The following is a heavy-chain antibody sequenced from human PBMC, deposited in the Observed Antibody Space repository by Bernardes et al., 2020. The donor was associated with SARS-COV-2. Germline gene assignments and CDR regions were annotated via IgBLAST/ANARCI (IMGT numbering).Heavy chain of an antibody. V-gene: IGHV3-30*18. J-gene: IGHJ4*02. CDR3: AKGCDGATCCYYCDS. D-gene: IGHD1-26*01. Sequence: GGSLRLSCAASGLTFRSYGMHWVRQAPGKGLEWVAIISHDGSNKHYADSVRGRFTIPRDNSKNTLYLQMSSLRAEDTAVYYCAKGCDGATCCYYCDSWGQGTLVTVSS. CDR2: ISHDGSNK. CDR1: GLTFRSYG.